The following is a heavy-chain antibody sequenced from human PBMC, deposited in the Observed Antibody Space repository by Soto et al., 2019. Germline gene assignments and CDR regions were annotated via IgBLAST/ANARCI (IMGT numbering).Heavy chain of an antibody. CDR3: ARSYSSGWEFDY. J-gene: IGHJ4*02. Sequence: RTIYYADSVKGRFTVSRDNAQNSLSLKLNSLRVEDTAVYYCARSYSSGWEFDYWGQGTQVTVSS. D-gene: IGHD6-19*01. V-gene: IGHV3-11*01. CDR2: RTI.